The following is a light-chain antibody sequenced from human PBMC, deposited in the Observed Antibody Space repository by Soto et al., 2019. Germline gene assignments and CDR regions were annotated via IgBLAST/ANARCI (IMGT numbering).Light chain of an antibody. Sequence: EIVLTQSPATLSLSPGERATLSCSASQTVGNYLAWSQQKPGQVPRLLIYNASNRATGVPVRFSGSGSGTEFTLTISSLEPEDFAVYYCQQRGNWPLPWTFGQGAKVEI. CDR1: QTVGNY. J-gene: IGKJ1*01. CDR3: QQRGNWPLPWT. V-gene: IGKV3-11*01. CDR2: NAS.